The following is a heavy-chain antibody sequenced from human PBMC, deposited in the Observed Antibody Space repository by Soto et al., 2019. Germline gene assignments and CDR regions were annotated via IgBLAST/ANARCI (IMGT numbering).Heavy chain of an antibody. J-gene: IGHJ4*02. CDR1: GFTVSSNY. CDR2: IYSGGST. V-gene: IGHV3-66*01. CDR3: ARDYIGSSWFPFDY. D-gene: IGHD6-13*01. Sequence: PGGSLRLSCAASGFTVSSNYMSWVRQAPGKGLEWVSVIYSGGSTYYADSEKGRFTISRDNSKNTLYLQMNSLRAEDTAVYYCARDYIGSSWFPFDYWGQGTQVTVSS.